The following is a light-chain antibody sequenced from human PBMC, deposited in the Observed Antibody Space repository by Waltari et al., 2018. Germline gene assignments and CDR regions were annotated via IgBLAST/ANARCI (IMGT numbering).Light chain of an antibody. Sequence: DIQMTQSPSSLSASVGDRVTITCRASQSISTYLNWYQQKPGKAPKLLIYAASTLQSGVPSMFSGSGSGTDFTLTISSLQPEDFATYYCQQSYITLPTFGQGTKVEIK. CDR3: QQSYITLPT. V-gene: IGKV1-39*01. CDR2: AAS. J-gene: IGKJ1*01. CDR1: QSISTY.